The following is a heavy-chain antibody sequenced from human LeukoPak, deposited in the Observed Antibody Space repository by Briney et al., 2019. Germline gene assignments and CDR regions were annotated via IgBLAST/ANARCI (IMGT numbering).Heavy chain of an antibody. CDR3: ARAPPTWGYDY. D-gene: IGHD7-27*01. Sequence: GASVKVSCKASGYTFASYDINWVRQATGQGPEWMRWMNPNSGNTGYAQKFQGRVTMTRNTSISTAYMELSSLRSEDTAVYYCARAPPTWGYDYGGRGPLVTVSS. J-gene: IGHJ4*02. V-gene: IGHV1-8*01. CDR2: MNPNSGNT. CDR1: GYTFASYD.